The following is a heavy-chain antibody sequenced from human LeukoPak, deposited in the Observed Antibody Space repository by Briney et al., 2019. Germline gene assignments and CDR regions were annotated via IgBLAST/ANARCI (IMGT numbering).Heavy chain of an antibody. Sequence: SETLSLTCTVSGGSISSYYWSWIRQPPGKGLEWIGEINHSGSTNYNPSLKSRVTISVDTSKNQFSLKLSSVTAADTAVYYCARGKYSSSWGLLYYYYYYMDVWGKGTTVTVSS. J-gene: IGHJ6*03. CDR1: GGSISSYY. CDR3: ARGKYSSSWGLLYYYYYYMDV. CDR2: INHSGST. D-gene: IGHD6-13*01. V-gene: IGHV4-34*01.